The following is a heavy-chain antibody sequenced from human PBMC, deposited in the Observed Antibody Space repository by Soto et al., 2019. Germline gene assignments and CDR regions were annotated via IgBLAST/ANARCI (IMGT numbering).Heavy chain of an antibody. J-gene: IGHJ4*02. CDR3: ARDLVGESSGYSYDY. CDR2: IKQDGSEK. CDR1: GFTFSSYW. Sequence: GGSLRLSCAASGFTFSSYWMSWVRQAPGKGLEWVANIKQDGSEKYYVDSVKGRFTISRDNAKNSLYLQMNSLRAEDTAVYYCARDLVGESSGYSYDYWGQGTLVTVSS. V-gene: IGHV3-7*03. D-gene: IGHD3-22*01.